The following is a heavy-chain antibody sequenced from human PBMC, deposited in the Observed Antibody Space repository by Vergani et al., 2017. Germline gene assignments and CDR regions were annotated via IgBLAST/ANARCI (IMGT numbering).Heavy chain of an antibody. CDR2: IIPIFGTA. CDR1: GGTFSSYA. D-gene: IGHD3-10*01. Sequence: QVQLVQSGAEVKKPGSSVKVSCKAPGGTFSSYAISWVRQAPGQGLEWMGGIIPIFGTANYAQKFQGRVTIPADESTSTAYMELSSLRSEDTAVYYCARGVRGVIIKADYYYYYMDVWGKGTTVTVSS. V-gene: IGHV1-69*01. CDR3: ARGVRGVIIKADYYYYYMDV. J-gene: IGHJ6*03.